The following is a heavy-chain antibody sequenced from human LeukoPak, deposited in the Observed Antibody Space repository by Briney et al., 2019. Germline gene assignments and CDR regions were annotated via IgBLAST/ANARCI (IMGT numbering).Heavy chain of an antibody. J-gene: IGHJ6*02. V-gene: IGHV4-4*07. CDR3: AREPNWNVPDSLYYYYGMDV. CDR1: GGSISSYY. CDR2: IYTSGST. Sequence: SETLSLTCTVSGGSISSYYWSWIRQPAGKGLEWIGRIYTSGSTNYNPSLKSRVTMSVDTSKNQFSLKLSSVTAADTAVYYCAREPNWNVPDSLYYYYGMDVWGQGTTVTVSS. D-gene: IGHD1-1*01.